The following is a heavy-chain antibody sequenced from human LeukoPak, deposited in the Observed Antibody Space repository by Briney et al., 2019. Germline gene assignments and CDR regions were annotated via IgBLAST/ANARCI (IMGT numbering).Heavy chain of an antibody. V-gene: IGHV3-30*02. Sequence: GGSLRLSCAASGFTFSSYDMYWVRQAPGKGLDWVAFVRYDGSQKYYADSVKGRFTLSRDNSKNTLYLQMNSLRAEDTAVFYCAKGGARLHSYYFDYWGQGTLVTVSS. CDR2: VRYDGSQK. J-gene: IGHJ4*02. D-gene: IGHD1-26*01. CDR3: AKGGARLHSYYFDY. CDR1: GFTFSSYD.